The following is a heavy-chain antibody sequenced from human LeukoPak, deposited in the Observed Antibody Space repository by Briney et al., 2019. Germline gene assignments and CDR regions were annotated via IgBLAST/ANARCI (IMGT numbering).Heavy chain of an antibody. CDR3: ARDHHYYDSSGYPKAPDY. CDR2: ISSNGGST. J-gene: IGHJ4*02. V-gene: IGHV3-64*01. D-gene: IGHD3-22*01. CDR1: GFTFSSYA. Sequence: GGSLRLSCAASGFTFSSYAMQWVRQAPGKGLEYVSSISSNGGSTYYANSVKGRFTISRDNSKNTLYLQMGSLRAEDMAVYYCARDHHYYDSSGYPKAPDYWGQGTLVTVSS.